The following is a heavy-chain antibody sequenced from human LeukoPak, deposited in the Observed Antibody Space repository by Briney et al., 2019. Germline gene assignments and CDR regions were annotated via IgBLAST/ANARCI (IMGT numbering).Heavy chain of an antibody. V-gene: IGHV1-46*01. CDR3: ARARAERRYFDWLLKGPESTYYYYYMDV. J-gene: IGHJ6*03. CDR1: GYTFTAYY. CDR2: INPSGGST. Sequence: GTSVKVSCEASGYTFTAYYVHWVRQAPGQGLEWMGIINPSGGSTSYAQKFQGRVTMTRDTSTSTVYMELSSLRSEDTAVYYCARARAERRYFDWLLKGPESTYYYYYMDVWGKGTTVTISS. D-gene: IGHD3-9*01.